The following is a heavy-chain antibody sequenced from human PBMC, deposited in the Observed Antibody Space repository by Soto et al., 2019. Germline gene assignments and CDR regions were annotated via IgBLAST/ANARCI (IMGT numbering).Heavy chain of an antibody. J-gene: IGHJ4*02. CDR1: GDSVSSNSAA. CDR2: TYYRSKWYN. CDR3: ARSITIFGVVHSGFDY. V-gene: IGHV6-1*01. Sequence: SQTLSLTCAISGDSVSSNSAAWNWIRQSPSRGLEWLGRTYYRSKWYNDYAVSVKSRITINPDTSKNQFSLRLNSVTPEDTAVYYCARSITIFGVVHSGFDYWGQGTLVTVSS. D-gene: IGHD3-3*01.